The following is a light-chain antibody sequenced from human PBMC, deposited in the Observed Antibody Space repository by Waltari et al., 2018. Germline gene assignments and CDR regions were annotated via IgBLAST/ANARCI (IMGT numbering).Light chain of an antibody. J-gene: IGLJ1*01. CDR3: CSYAGSSTHYV. Sequence: QSALTQPASVSGSPGQSITISCTGTSSDVGRYNPVSWYQQHPGKAPKPMIYEVSKRPSGVSNRFSGSKSGNTASLTISGLQAEDEADYYCCSYAGSSTHYVFGTGTKVTVL. CDR2: EVS. V-gene: IGLV2-23*02. CDR1: SSDVGRYNP.